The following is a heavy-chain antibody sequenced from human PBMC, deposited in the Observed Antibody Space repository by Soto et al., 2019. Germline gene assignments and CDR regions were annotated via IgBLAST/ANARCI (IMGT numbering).Heavy chain of an antibody. CDR2: IYYSGST. J-gene: IGHJ5*02. D-gene: IGHD2-15*01. V-gene: IGHV4-30-4*01. CDR3: ASRTLGYCSGGSCYRYANWFDP. CDR1: GGSISSGDYY. Sequence: SETLSLTCTVSGGSISSGDYYWSWIRQPPGKGLEWIGYIYYSGSTYYNPSLKSRVTISVDTSKNQFSLKLSSVTAADTAVYYCASRTLGYCSGGSCYRYANWFDPWSQGTLVTVSS.